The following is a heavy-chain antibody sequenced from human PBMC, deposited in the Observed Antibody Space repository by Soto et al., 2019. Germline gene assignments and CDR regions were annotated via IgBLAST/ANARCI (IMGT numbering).Heavy chain of an antibody. CDR3: AREGVAPYYYYGMDV. V-gene: IGHV1-18*01. D-gene: IGHD5-12*01. CDR2: ISTYNGDT. Sequence: ASVKVSCKACGYTFTRSGISWVRQAPGQGLEWMGWISTYNGDTNYAQTFQGRVTMTTDTSTSTVHMEVRSLRFDDTAVYYCAREGVAPYYYYGMDVWGQGTPVTVSS. CDR1: GYTFTRSG. J-gene: IGHJ6*02.